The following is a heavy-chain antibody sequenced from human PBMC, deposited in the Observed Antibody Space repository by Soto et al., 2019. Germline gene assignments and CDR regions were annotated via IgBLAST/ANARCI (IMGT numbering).Heavy chain of an antibody. D-gene: IGHD4-17*01. Sequence: PSETLSLTCTVSGGSISNCYWSWIRQPPGRGLEWIGHIYYSGSTNYNPSLKSRVTISVDTSKNQFSLKLNSVTAADTAVYYCARVNYGNYYYYYGMDVWGQGTTVTVSS. CDR3: ARVNYGNYYYYYGMDV. CDR1: GGSISNCY. V-gene: IGHV4-59*01. CDR2: IYYSGST. J-gene: IGHJ6*02.